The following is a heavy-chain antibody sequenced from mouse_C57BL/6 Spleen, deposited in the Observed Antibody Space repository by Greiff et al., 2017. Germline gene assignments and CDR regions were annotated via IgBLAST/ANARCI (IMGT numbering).Heavy chain of an antibody. CDR2: IYPRDGST. CDR1: GYTFTDHT. CDR3: ARQDYYGSGYSAMDY. V-gene: IGHV1-78*01. J-gene: IGHJ4*01. D-gene: IGHD1-1*01. Sequence: VKLQESDAELVKPGASVKISCKVSGYTFTDHTIHWMKQRPEQGLEWIGYIYPRDGSTKYNEKFKGKATLTADKSSSTAYMQLNSLTSEDSAVYFCARQDYYGSGYSAMDYWGQGTSVTVSS.